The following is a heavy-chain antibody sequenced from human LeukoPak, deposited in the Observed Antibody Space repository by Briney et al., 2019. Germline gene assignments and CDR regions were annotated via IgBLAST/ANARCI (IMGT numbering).Heavy chain of an antibody. J-gene: IGHJ5*02. CDR1: GGSLSSSNW. V-gene: IGHV4-4*02. D-gene: IGHD3-22*01. Sequence: PSETLSLTCAVSGGSLSSSNWWSWVRQPPGKGLEWIGEIYHSGSTNYNPSLKSRVTISVDKAKNQFSLKLSSVTAADTAVYYCARDLMYYYDSSTYYYKWLDPWGQGTLVTVSS. CDR3: ARDLMYYYDSSTYYYKWLDP. CDR2: IYHSGST.